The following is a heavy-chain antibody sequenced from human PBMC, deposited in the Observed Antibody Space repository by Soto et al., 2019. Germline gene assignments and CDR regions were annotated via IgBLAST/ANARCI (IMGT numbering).Heavy chain of an antibody. CDR1: GASISSGSYN. CDR2: IYYSGST. Sequence: SDALSLTSTISGASISSGSYNWGWIRQPPGKGLEWIGSIYYSGSTYYNPSLKSRVTISVDTSKNQFSLKLSSVTAADTAVYYCARADYDILTGYYPYFDYWGQG. J-gene: IGHJ4*02. D-gene: IGHD3-9*01. CDR3: ARADYDILTGYYPYFDY. V-gene: IGHV4-39*07.